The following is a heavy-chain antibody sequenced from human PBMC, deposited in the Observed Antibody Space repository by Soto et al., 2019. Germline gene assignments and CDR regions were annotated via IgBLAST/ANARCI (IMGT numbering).Heavy chain of an antibody. Sequence: EVQLLESGGGLVQPGGSLRLSCAASGFAFSTYAMSWVRQAPGKGLEWISGFSDGGSSTYYADSVKGRFIISRDNSKSTLYLQMNSLRAEDTAKYYCVKEGGIGGYSPNYFDYWGQGTLVTVSS. CDR1: GFAFSTYA. V-gene: IGHV3-23*01. J-gene: IGHJ4*02. D-gene: IGHD5-12*01. CDR2: FSDGGSST. CDR3: VKEGGIGGYSPNYFDY.